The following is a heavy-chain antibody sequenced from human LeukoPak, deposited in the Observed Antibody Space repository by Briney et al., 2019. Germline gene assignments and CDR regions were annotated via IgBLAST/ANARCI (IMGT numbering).Heavy chain of an antibody. J-gene: IGHJ4*02. CDR2: IYYSGST. Sequence: PSETLSLTCTVSGGSISSYYWSWIRQPPGKGLEWIGYIYYSGSTNYNPSLKSRVTISVDTSKNQFSLKLSSVTAADTAVYYCARDYYDSSGYSDYFDYWGQGTLVTVSS. V-gene: IGHV4-59*12. CDR3: ARDYYDSSGYSDYFDY. CDR1: GGSISSYY. D-gene: IGHD3-22*01.